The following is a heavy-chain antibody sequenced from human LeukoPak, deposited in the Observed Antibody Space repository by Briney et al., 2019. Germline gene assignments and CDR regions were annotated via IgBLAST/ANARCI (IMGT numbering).Heavy chain of an antibody. D-gene: IGHD3-10*01. J-gene: IGHJ4*02. CDR2: ISNTGEYI. V-gene: IGHV3-21*01. Sequence: PGGSLRLSCVVSGLTFSGLSMAWVRQAPGKGLEWVSSISNTGEYIFQRDSLKGRFIISRDNAKNSVFLELNNPRVEDTAVYYCARSRGKRMTMFRVFDYWGQGTVVTVSS. CDR3: ARSRGKRMTMFRVFDY. CDR1: GLTFSGLS.